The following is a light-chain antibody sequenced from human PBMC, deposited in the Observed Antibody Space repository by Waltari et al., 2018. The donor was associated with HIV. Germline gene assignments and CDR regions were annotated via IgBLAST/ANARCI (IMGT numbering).Light chain of an antibody. J-gene: IGLJ1*01. CDR2: EVS. Sequence: QSALTQPASVSGSPGQSVTISCTGTSRDIAGYNYVLWYQQHPGKAPKLIISEVSNRPSGVSDRFSGSKSGNTASLTISGLQAEDEADYYCCSYTSTTAFGVFGTGTRVSVL. CDR3: CSYTSTTAFGV. V-gene: IGLV2-14*01. CDR1: SRDIAGYNY.